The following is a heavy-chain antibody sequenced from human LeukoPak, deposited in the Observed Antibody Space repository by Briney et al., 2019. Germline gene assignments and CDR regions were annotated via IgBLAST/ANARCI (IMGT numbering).Heavy chain of an antibody. J-gene: IGHJ4*02. CDR3: ARGEMYYYDSSGSPLDY. Sequence: SETLSLTCTVSGGSISSSSYYWGWIRQPPGKGLEWIGSIYYSGSTYYNPSLKSRVTISVDTSKNQFSLKLSSVTAADTAVYYCARGEMYYYDSSGSPLDYWGQGTLVTVSS. CDR2: IYYSGST. CDR1: GGSISSSSYY. V-gene: IGHV4-39*07. D-gene: IGHD3-22*01.